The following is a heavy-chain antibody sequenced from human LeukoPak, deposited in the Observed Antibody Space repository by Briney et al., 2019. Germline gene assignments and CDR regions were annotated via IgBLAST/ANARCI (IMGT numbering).Heavy chain of an antibody. CDR1: GFTFSSYA. V-gene: IGHV3-30-3*01. CDR2: ISYDGSNK. D-gene: IGHD3-10*01. CDR3: ARDLLLWFGESSGNDY. J-gene: IGHJ4*02. Sequence: GGSLRLSCAASGFTFSSYAMHWVRQAPGKGLEWVAVISYDGSNKYYADSVKGRFTISRDNSKNTLYLQMNSLRAEDTAVYYCARDLLLWFGESSGNDYWGQGTLVTVSS.